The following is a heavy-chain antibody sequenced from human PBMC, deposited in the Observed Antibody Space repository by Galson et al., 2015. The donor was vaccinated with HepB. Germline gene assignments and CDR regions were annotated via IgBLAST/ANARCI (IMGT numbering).Heavy chain of an antibody. Sequence: SVKVSCKASVYTFTSYGISWVGQPPGQGLEWMGWISAYNGNTNYAQKLPGRVTMTTDTSTSTAYMELRSLRSDDTAEYYCARGKEAYDSSGYYSKLHYWGQGTLVTVSS. CDR3: ARGKEAYDSSGYYSKLHY. CDR1: VYTFTSYG. V-gene: IGHV1-18*01. CDR2: ISAYNGNT. J-gene: IGHJ4*02. D-gene: IGHD3-22*01.